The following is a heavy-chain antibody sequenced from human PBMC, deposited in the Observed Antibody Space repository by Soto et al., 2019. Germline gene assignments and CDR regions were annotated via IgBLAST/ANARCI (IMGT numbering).Heavy chain of an antibody. Sequence: PSDTLSLTCTFPGDSISSYYWSWIRQPPGKGLEWIGYIYYSGSTNYNPSLKSRVTISVDTSKNQFSLNLSSVTAADTAVYYCASSNIAAAGFYYYGMDVWGRGTTVT. CDR3: ASSNIAAAGFYYYGMDV. CDR2: IYYSGST. D-gene: IGHD6-13*01. V-gene: IGHV4-59*07. CDR1: GDSISSYY. J-gene: IGHJ6*02.